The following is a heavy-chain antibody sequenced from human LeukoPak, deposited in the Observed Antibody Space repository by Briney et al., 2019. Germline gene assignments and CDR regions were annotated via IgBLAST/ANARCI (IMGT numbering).Heavy chain of an antibody. CDR3: ASHAASGSYFFDS. D-gene: IGHD1-26*01. CDR2: ISGSGGST. J-gene: IGHJ4*02. Sequence: GGSLRLSCAASGFTFSSYAMSWVRQAPGKGLEWVSAISGSGGSTYYADSVKGRFTISRDNSKNTVYLQLNSLRAEDTAVYYCASHAASGSYFFDSWGQGTLVTVSS. V-gene: IGHV3-23*01. CDR1: GFTFSSYA.